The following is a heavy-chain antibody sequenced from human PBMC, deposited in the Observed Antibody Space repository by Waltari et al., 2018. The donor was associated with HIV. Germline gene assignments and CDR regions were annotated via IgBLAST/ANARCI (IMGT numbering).Heavy chain of an antibody. CDR3: ARVALPAAIHYGMDA. V-gene: IGHV1-2*06. D-gene: IGHD2-2*01. Sequence: QVQLVQSGAEMKKPGASVKVSCKASGYSFIAYYIHWVRQAPGQGLEWMGRINPNNAGTNYPQKFQGSVTMTRDTSINTVYMELIRLRPDDTAVYYCARVALPAAIHYGMDAWGQGTTVTVS. CDR2: INPNNAGT. CDR1: GYSFIAYY. J-gene: IGHJ6*02.